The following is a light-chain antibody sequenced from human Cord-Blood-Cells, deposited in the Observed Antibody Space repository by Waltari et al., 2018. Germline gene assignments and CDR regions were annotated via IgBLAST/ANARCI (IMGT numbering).Light chain of an antibody. Sequence: SYEPTQSHSVSISPGHTASIPCTGDKLGGKYACWYKQMPGQSPVLVIYQDSKRPSGIPERFSGSNSGNTATLTISGTQAMDEADYYCQAWDSSTYVFGTGTKVTVL. V-gene: IGLV3-1*01. CDR1: KLGGKY. CDR3: QAWDSSTYV. CDR2: QDS. J-gene: IGLJ1*01.